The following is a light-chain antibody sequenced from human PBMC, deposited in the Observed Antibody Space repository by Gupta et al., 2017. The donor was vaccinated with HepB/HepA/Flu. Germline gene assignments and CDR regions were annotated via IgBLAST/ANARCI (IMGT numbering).Light chain of an antibody. Sequence: IVMTPSSATLSVSPGERATLSCRASQSVGTNLAWYQQKPGQAPRFLIYAASTRTIGIPARFSGSGSGTEFTLTISNLQSEDFAVYYCQQYNNWPRSFGQGTKLEIK. CDR1: QSVGTN. V-gene: IGKV3-15*01. J-gene: IGKJ2*04. CDR2: AAS. CDR3: QQYNNWPRS.